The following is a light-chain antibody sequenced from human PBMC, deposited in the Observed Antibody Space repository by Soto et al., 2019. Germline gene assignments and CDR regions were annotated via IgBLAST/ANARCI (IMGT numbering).Light chain of an antibody. CDR2: AAS. CDR3: QQYSDNWT. V-gene: IGKV1-27*01. Sequence: DIQITQSPSSLSASLGDRVTITCRASQDIGVYLAWFQQKPGKVPKLLIYAASTLQSGVPSRFSGSGSGTEFTLTISSLQPDDFATYYCQQYSDNWTFGQGTKVDIK. CDR1: QDIGVY. J-gene: IGKJ1*01.